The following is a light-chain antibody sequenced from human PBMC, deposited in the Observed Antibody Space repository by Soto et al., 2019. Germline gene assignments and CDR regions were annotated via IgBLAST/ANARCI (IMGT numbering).Light chain of an antibody. J-gene: IGLJ3*02. CDR2: RDD. Sequence: QSVLTQPPSASGTPGQRVTISCSGSISNIGGNTVNWYQQVPGTAPKLLIYRDDQRPSGVPDRFSGSKSATSASLAISGLQSEDEAEYDCAAWDDSLSGGGFGGGTKLTVL. V-gene: IGLV1-44*01. CDR3: AAWDDSLSGGG. CDR1: ISNIGGNT.